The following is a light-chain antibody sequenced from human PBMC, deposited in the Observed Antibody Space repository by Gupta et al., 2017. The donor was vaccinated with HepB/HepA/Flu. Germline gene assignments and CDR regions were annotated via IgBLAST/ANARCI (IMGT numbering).Light chain of an antibody. V-gene: IGKV1-39*01. CDR3: QKSDSTPLT. CDR1: QSISSY. J-gene: IGKJ1*01. CDR2: AAS. Sequence: DIQMTQSPSSLSASVGDRVTITCRASQSISSYLNWYQQKPGKAPKLLIYAASSLQSGVPSRFSGSGAGKDCTLTISGLQPEDGATYYGQKSDSTPLTFGQGTKVEIK.